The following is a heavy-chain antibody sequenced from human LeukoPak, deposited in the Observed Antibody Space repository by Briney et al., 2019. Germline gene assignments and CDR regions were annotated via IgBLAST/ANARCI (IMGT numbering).Heavy chain of an antibody. V-gene: IGHV4-59*11. CDR1: GGSINSHY. J-gene: IGHJ5*02. CDR3: ARGGIKKYSYGYPWFDP. Sequence: NPSETLSLTCTVSGGSINSHYWSWIRQPPGKGLEWIGYIYYSGSTNYNPSLKSRVTISVDTSKNQFSLKLSSVTAADTAVYYCARGGIKKYSYGYPWFDPWCQGTLVTVSS. D-gene: IGHD5-18*01. CDR2: IYYSGST.